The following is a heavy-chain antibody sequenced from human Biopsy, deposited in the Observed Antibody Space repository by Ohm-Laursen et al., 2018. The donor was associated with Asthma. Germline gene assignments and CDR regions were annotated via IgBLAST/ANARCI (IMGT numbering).Heavy chain of an antibody. J-gene: IGHJ6*02. D-gene: IGHD5-12*01. CDR3: ARGYSGSDRIVYYYSGLEV. CDR1: GDSFSNYA. Sequence: SSVTVSCKSSGDSFSNYAISWVRQAPGQGLEWMGGLIPVLGTPDHAQMFEGRVTITADESTSTAYMELSSLSSEDTAVYYCARGYSGSDRIVYYYSGLEVWGQGTTVTVSS. V-gene: IGHV1-69*01. CDR2: LIPVLGTP.